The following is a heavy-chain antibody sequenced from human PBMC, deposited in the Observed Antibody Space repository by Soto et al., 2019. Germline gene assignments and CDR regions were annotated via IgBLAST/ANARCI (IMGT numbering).Heavy chain of an antibody. CDR1: GGSISSGDYY. CDR2: IYYSGST. J-gene: IGHJ4*02. Sequence: SESLSLTCAVSGGSISSGDYYWSWIRQPPGKGLEWIGYIYYSGSTYYNPSLKSRVTISVDTSKNQFSLKLSSVTAADTAVYYCARERGYYYDSSGYLIFDYWGQGTLVTVSS. D-gene: IGHD3-22*01. V-gene: IGHV4-30-4*01. CDR3: ARERGYYYDSSGYLIFDY.